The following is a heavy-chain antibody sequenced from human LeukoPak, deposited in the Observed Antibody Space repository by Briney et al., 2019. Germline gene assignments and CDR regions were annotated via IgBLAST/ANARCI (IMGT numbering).Heavy chain of an antibody. CDR2: IKLDGGEK. CDR1: GFTFSSYW. CDR3: ARESPQLSSFDY. V-gene: IGHV3-7*01. J-gene: IGHJ4*02. D-gene: IGHD2-2*01. Sequence: GGSLRLSCAASGFTFSSYWMTWVRQAPGKGLEWVANIKLDGGEKYYVDSVKGRFTISRDNAKNSLYLQMNSLRAEDTAVYYCARESPQLSSFDYWGQGTLVTVSS.